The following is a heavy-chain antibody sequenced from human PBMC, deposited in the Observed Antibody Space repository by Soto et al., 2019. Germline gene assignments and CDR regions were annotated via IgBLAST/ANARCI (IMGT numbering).Heavy chain of an antibody. CDR3: ASPRLLWFGELSPESYFDY. J-gene: IGHJ4*02. Sequence: QVQLVQSGAEVKKPGSSVKVSCKASGGTFSSYTISWVRQAPGQGLQWMGRIIPILGIAKYAQKFQGRVTITADKSTSTAYMELSSLRSEDAAVYYCASPRLLWFGELSPESYFDYWGQGTLVTVSS. D-gene: IGHD3-10*01. CDR2: IIPILGIA. V-gene: IGHV1-69*02. CDR1: GGTFSSYT.